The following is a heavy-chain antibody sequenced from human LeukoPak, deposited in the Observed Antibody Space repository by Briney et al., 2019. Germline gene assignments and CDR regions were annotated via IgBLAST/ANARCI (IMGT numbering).Heavy chain of an antibody. D-gene: IGHD1/OR15-1a*01. CDR1: GFTFSDYY. CDR2: IYSGGTT. V-gene: IGHV3-53*01. Sequence: GGSLRLSCAASGFTFSDYYMSWFRQAPGKGPEWVSVIYSGGTTYYADSVKGRFTISRDNSKNTLYLQMNSLRAEDTAVYYCARDGYGNNYMDVWGKGTTVTVSS. J-gene: IGHJ6*03. CDR3: ARDGYGNNYMDV.